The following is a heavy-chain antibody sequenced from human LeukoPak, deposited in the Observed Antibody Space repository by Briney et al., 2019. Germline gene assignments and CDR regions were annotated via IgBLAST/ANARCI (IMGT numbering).Heavy chain of an antibody. CDR3: ARDRRILWFGEDETGPNWFDP. CDR2: ISSSSSYT. Sequence: GGSLRLSCAASGFTFSDYYMSWIRQAPGKGLEWVSHISSSSSYTNYADSVKGRFTISRDNAKNSLYLQMNSLRAEDTAVYYCARDRRILWFGEDETGPNWFDPWGQGTLVTVSS. V-gene: IGHV3-11*06. D-gene: IGHD3-10*01. CDR1: GFTFSDYY. J-gene: IGHJ5*02.